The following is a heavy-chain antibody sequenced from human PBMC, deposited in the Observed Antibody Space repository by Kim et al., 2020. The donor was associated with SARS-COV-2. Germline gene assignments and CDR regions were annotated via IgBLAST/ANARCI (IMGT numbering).Heavy chain of an antibody. J-gene: IGHJ5*02. Sequence: AKQFQGRVTITADESTSTAYMELSSLRSEDTAVYYCARAKRVTTHATFDPWGQGTLVTVSS. D-gene: IGHD4-17*01. V-gene: IGHV1-69*01. CDR3: ARAKRVTTHATFDP.